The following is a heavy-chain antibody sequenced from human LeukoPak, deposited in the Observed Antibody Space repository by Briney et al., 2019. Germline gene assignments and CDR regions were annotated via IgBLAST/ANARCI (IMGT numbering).Heavy chain of an antibody. V-gene: IGHV3-48*01. D-gene: IGHD3-22*01. CDR3: ARGSTYYDSSGQVPFDY. CDR1: GFTFSTYS. J-gene: IGHJ4*02. CDR2: ISSSSSTI. Sequence: GGSLRLSCAASGFTFSTYSMNWVRQAPGKGLEWVSYISSSSSTIYYADSVKGRFTISRDNAKNSLYLQMNSLRAEDTAVYYCARGSTYYDSSGQVPFDYWGQGTLVAVSS.